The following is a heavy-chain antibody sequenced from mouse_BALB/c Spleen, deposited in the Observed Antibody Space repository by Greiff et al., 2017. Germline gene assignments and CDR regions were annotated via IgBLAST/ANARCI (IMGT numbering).Heavy chain of an antibody. CDR3: ALIHYYGLKDY. D-gene: IGHD1-2*01. V-gene: IGHV14-3*02. J-gene: IGHJ2*01. Sequence: VQLQQSGAELVKPGASVKLSCTASGFNIKDTYMHWVKQRPEQGLEWIGRIDPANGNTNYDPKFQGKANITADTSSNTAYLQLSSLTSEDTAVYYWALIHYYGLKDYWGQGTTLTVSS. CDR1: GFNIKDTY. CDR2: IDPANGNT.